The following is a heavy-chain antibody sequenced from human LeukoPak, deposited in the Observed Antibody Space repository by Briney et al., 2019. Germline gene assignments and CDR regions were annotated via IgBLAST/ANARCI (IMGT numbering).Heavy chain of an antibody. CDR3: AKVSSSCPDCSFDS. J-gene: IGHJ4*02. CDR2: IRYNGGKE. Sequence: GGSLRLSCTASGFTFSAYAMHWVRQAPGEGLEWVAFIRYNGGKEHHADSVKGRFTISRDNSKNTLYLQMNSLRAEDTAVYYCAKVSSSCPDCSFDSWGQGTLVTVSS. D-gene: IGHD6-13*01. V-gene: IGHV3-30*02. CDR1: GFTFSAYA.